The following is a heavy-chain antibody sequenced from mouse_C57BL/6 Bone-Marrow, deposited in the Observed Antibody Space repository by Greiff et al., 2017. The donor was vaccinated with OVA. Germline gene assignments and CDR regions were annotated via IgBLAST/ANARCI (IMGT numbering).Heavy chain of an antibody. CDR1: GYTFTNYW. CDR3: ARAVVASDRCFDD. J-gene: IGHJ1*03. CDR2: IYPGGGYT. Sequence: VQLQQSGAELVRPGTSVKMSCKASGYTFTNYWIGWVKQSPGHGLEWIGDIYPGGGYTNYNEKFKGKATLTADKSSSTAYMQLSSLTSEDSAIFDCARAVVASDRCFDDWGKGTTVTVSS. D-gene: IGHD1-1*01. V-gene: IGHV1-63*01.